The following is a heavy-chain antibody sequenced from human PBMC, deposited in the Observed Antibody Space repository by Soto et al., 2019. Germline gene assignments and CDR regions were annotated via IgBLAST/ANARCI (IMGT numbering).Heavy chain of an antibody. V-gene: IGHV4-59*01. CDR3: AAGSGWYGPLGY. CDR1: GGCISSYY. D-gene: IGHD6-19*01. J-gene: IGHJ4*02. CDR2: IYYSGST. Sequence: QVQLQESGPGLVKPSETLSLTCTVSGGCISSYYWSWIRQPPGKGLEWIGYIYYSGSTNYNPSLKSRVTISVDTSKNQFSLKLSSVTAADTAVYYCAAGSGWYGPLGYWGPGTLVTVSS.